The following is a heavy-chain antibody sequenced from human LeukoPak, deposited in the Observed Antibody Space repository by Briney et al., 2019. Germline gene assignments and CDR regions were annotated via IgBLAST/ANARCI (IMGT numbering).Heavy chain of an antibody. V-gene: IGHV4-31*03. CDR2: IYYSGST. Sequence: SQTLSLTCTVSGGSISSGGYYWSWIRQHPGKGLEWIGYIYYSGSTYYNPSLKSRVTISVDTSKNQFSLKLSSVTAADTAVYYCARTYYYDSSGYSSGAFDIWGQGTMVTVSS. CDR1: GGSISSGGYY. J-gene: IGHJ3*02. D-gene: IGHD3-22*01. CDR3: ARTYYYDSSGYSSGAFDI.